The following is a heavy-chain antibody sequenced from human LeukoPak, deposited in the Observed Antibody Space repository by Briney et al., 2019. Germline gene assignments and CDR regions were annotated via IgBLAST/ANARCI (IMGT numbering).Heavy chain of an antibody. V-gene: IGHV1-46*01. Sequence: ASVKVSCKASGYTFTSYYMHWVRQAPGQGLEWMGIINPIGGSTSYAQKFQGRVTITADKSTSTAYMELSSLRSEDTAVYYCARDSGAYYDFWSGLPDDAFDIWGQGTMDTVSS. J-gene: IGHJ3*02. D-gene: IGHD3-3*01. CDR3: ARDSGAYYDFWSGLPDDAFDI. CDR1: GYTFTSYY. CDR2: INPIGGST.